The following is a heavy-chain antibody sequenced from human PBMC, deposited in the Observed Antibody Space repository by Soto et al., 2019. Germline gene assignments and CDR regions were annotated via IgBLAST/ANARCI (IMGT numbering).Heavy chain of an antibody. D-gene: IGHD3-3*01. CDR2: ISAYNGNT. CDR1: GYTFTSYG. J-gene: IGHJ4*02. V-gene: IGHV1-18*01. Sequence: GASVKVSCKASGYTFTSYGTSWVRQAPGQGLERMGWISAYNGNTNYAQKIQGRVTMTTDTSTSTANKKQRSLRSNDTDVYYCARNSDFWSGVVDYWGQGTLVTVSS. CDR3: ARNSDFWSGVVDY.